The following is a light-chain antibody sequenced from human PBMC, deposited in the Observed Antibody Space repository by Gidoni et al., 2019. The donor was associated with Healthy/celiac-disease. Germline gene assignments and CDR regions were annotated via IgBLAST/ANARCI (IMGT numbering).Light chain of an antibody. V-gene: IGKV1-33*01. CDR3: QQYDNLPLT. J-gene: IGKJ4*01. Sequence: DIQMTQSPSSLSASVGDRVTITCQASQDISNYLNWYQQKPGKSPKLLIYDASNLETGVPSRFSVSGSGTDFTFIISSLQPEASATYYCQQYDNLPLTFGGGTKVEIK. CDR2: DAS. CDR1: QDISNY.